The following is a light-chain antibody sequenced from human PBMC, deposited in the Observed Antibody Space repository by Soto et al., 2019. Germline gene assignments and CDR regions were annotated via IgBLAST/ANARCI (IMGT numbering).Light chain of an antibody. J-gene: IGKJ1*01. CDR3: QQYGTSSWT. V-gene: IGKV3-20*01. Sequence: EIVMTQSPATLSVSPGERATLSCRASQSVSSNLAWYQHKPGQAPRLLIYGASGRATGIPDRFSGSGSGTDFTLTISRLEPEDFAVYYCQQYGTSSWTFGQGTKVDIK. CDR1: QSVSSN. CDR2: GAS.